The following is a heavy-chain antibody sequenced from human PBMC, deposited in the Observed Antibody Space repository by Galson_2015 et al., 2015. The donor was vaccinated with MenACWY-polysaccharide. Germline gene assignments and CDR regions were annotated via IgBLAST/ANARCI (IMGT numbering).Heavy chain of an antibody. D-gene: IGHD3-10*02. J-gene: IGHJ3*02. CDR1: TVTFSGSG. CDR3: AREGSRIVFHAFDT. V-gene: IGHV3-33*01. Sequence: SLRLSCAASTVTFSGSGMHWVRQAPGKGLEWVAVIQYDAVYKQYLDSVKGRFSVSRDNSKSTLYLEMNNLRAEDTALYYCAREGSRIVFHAFDTWGQGTIVIVSS. CDR2: IQYDAVYK.